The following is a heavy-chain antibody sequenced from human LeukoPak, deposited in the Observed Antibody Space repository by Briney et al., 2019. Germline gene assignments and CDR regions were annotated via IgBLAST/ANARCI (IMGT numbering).Heavy chain of an antibody. CDR1: GGSITITNYY. J-gene: IGHJ4*02. CDR2: MYHSGTT. V-gene: IGHV4-39*01. CDR3: ARHRGRNGGYVFDY. D-gene: IGHD2-8*01. Sequence: SETLSLTCSVSGGSITITNYYWGWVRQPPGKGLEWIGSMYHSGTTYYNPSLKTRLTLAVDTSKNQFSLNLTAVTAADTALYFCARHRGRNGGYVFDYWGQGTLVTVSS.